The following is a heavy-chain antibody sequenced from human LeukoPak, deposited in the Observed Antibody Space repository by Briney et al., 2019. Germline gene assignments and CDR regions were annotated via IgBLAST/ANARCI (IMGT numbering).Heavy chain of an antibody. Sequence: SVKVSCKASGGTFSSYAISWVRQAPGQGLEWMGRIIPILGIANYAQKFQGRVTITADKSTSTAYMELSSLRSEDTAVYYCASYCSGGSCYSYWGQGTLVTVSS. V-gene: IGHV1-69*04. J-gene: IGHJ4*02. CDR1: GGTFSSYA. CDR3: ASYCSGGSCYSY. CDR2: IIPILGIA. D-gene: IGHD2-15*01.